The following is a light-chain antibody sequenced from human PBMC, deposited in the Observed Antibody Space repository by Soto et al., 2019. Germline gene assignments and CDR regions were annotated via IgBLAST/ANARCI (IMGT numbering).Light chain of an antibody. Sequence: EIELTQAPSSLSTSVGDRVTITCQASQGISSYLAWYQQKPGKAPKLLIYGASTLQRGVPSRFSGSGSGTDFTLTISSLQPEDFATYYCQQLNNYPRTCGQGTKADI. CDR2: GAS. V-gene: IGKV1-9*01. J-gene: IGKJ1*01. CDR1: QGISSY. CDR3: QQLNNYPRT.